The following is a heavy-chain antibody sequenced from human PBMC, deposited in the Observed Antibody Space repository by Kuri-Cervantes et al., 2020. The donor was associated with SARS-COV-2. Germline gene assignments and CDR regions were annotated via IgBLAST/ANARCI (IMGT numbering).Heavy chain of an antibody. Sequence: SGPTLVKPTQTLTLTCTFSGFSLTTSGMCVAWIRQPPGKALEWLARIDWDDDKYYKTSLNTRLSISKDTSKDQVVLTVTNMDPADTATYYCARAYGSGNYRPDYWGQGTLVTVSS. CDR2: IDWDDDK. J-gene: IGHJ4*02. D-gene: IGHD3-10*01. CDR3: ARAYGSGNYRPDY. CDR1: GFSLTTSGMC. V-gene: IGHV2-70*11.